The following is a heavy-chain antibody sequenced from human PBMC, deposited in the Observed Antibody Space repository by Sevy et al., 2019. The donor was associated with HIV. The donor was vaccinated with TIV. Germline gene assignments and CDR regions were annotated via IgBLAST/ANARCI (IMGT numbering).Heavy chain of an antibody. J-gene: IGHJ5*02. CDR1: SYSISSGHY. CDR3: ARQSGHSYNWFDP. D-gene: IGHD5-18*01. V-gene: IGHV4-38-2*01. CDR2: IHHIGGT. Sequence: SETLSLTCAGSSYSISSGHYWGWVRQPPGKGEEGMGGIHHIGGTYYKLSLRSRVTISVDTSKNQCSMKLSSATDADTAVYYCARQSGHSYNWFDPWGQGTLVTVSS.